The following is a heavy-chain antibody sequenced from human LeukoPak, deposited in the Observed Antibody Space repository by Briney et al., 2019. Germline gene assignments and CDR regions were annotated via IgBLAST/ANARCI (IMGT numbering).Heavy chain of an antibody. CDR1: GFTFSSYS. Sequence: PGGSLRLSCAASGFTFSSYSMNWVRQAPGKGLEWVSSISISRSNIYYADSVKGRFTISRDNAKNSLYLQMNSLSAEDTAVYYCARAYDSGSSFDYWGQGTLVTVSS. J-gene: IGHJ4*02. D-gene: IGHD3-22*01. CDR2: ISISRSNI. V-gene: IGHV3-21*01. CDR3: ARAYDSGSSFDY.